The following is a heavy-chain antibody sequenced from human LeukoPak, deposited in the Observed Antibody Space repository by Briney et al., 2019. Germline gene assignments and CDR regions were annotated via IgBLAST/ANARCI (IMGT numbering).Heavy chain of an antibody. Sequence: SETLSLTCTVSGGSISSSSYSWGWIRQPPGKGLEWIGSIYYSGSTYYNPSLKSRVTISVDTSKNQFSLKLSSVTAADTAVYYCAREKGGLVPWGQGTLVTVSS. CDR1: GGSISSSSYS. D-gene: IGHD3-16*01. J-gene: IGHJ5*02. V-gene: IGHV4-39*02. CDR2: IYYSGST. CDR3: AREKGGLVP.